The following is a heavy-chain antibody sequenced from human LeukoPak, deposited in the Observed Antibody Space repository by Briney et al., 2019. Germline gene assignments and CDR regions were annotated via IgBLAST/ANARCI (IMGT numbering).Heavy chain of an antibody. Sequence: ASVKVSCKASGYRFTIYYMHWVRQAPGQGFEWMGIINPRDGSTTYAQKFQGRVTMTRDTSTSTLYMELISLRSEDTALYYCARDLVLHGAFDIWGQGTMVTVSS. J-gene: IGHJ3*02. CDR3: ARDLVLHGAFDI. V-gene: IGHV1-46*01. CDR1: GYRFTIYY. CDR2: INPRDGST.